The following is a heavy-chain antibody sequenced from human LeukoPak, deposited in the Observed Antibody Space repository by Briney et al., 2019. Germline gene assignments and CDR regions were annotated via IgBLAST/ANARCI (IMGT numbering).Heavy chain of an antibody. J-gene: IGHJ4*02. V-gene: IGHV3-7*01. CDR3: ATGWSHHDY. CDR2: IKEDGSEK. D-gene: IGHD3-3*01. CDR1: GFIFSRYW. Sequence: GSLRLSCAASGFIFSRYWMTWVRQAPGKGLEWVANIKEDGSEKYSVDSVRGRFTISRDNTKNSLFLEINSLRAEDTAICYCATGWSHHDYWGQGTLVTVSS.